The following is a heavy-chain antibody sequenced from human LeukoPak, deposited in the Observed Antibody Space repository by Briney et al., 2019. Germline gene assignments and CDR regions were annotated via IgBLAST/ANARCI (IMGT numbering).Heavy chain of an antibody. V-gene: IGHV3-11*06. Sequence: NPGGSLRLSCAASGFTFSDRYMGWVRQAPGKGLAWVSYISSSSHYTNYEASVRGRFIISRDNVKKSLYLQMNSLRAEDTAVYYCTKTANYNDNSGYYDHFDYWGQGTLVTVSS. CDR2: ISSSSHYT. CDR3: TKTANYNDNSGYYDHFDY. D-gene: IGHD3-22*01. J-gene: IGHJ4*02. CDR1: GFTFSDRY.